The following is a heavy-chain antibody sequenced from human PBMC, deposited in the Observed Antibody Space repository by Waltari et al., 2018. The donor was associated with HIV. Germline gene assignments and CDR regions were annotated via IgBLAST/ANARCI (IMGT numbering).Heavy chain of an antibody. D-gene: IGHD2-15*01. CDR2: IAVSSAYT. V-gene: IGHV3-11*05. CDR1: GFPFSDYY. Sequence: QVHLVESGGDLVKPGGSLRLSCVGSGFPFSDYYLTWIRQAPGKRLEGVSYIAVSSAYTNYGYSVKGRFTMSRDDAKKSLFLQINSLRPEDTAVYYCARVARGLRQGSFDIWGQGTMVTVSS. J-gene: IGHJ3*02. CDR3: ARVARGLRQGSFDI.